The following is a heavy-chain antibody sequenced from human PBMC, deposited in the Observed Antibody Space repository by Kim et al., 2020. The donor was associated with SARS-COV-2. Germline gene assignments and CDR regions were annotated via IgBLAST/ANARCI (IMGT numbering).Heavy chain of an antibody. CDR1: GFTFSSYE. CDR2: ISISGTTI. CDR3: ASRAASIATRPFDY. Sequence: GGSLRLSCAASGFTFSSYEMNWVRQAPGKGLEWVSYISISGTTIYYADSGKGRFTISRDNAKNSLYLQMNSLRAEDTAVYYCASRAASIATRPFDYWGQGTLVTVSS. D-gene: IGHD6-6*01. J-gene: IGHJ4*02. V-gene: IGHV3-48*03.